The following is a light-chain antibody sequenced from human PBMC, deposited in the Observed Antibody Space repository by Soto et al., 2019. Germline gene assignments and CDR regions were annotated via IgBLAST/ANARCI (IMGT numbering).Light chain of an antibody. J-gene: IGKJ5*01. Sequence: DIQMTKSPSTLSARVRDRVTITCRPTQSISNWLAWYQQQPGKAPKLLIYKASSLEIGVPSRFSGSGSGTEFTLTISSLQPDDFATYYCQQYKSYPLTFGQGTRLEIK. CDR1: QSISNW. V-gene: IGKV1-5*03. CDR2: KAS. CDR3: QQYKSYPLT.